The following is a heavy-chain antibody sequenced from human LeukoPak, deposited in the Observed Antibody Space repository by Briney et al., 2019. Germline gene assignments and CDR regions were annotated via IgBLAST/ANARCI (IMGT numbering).Heavy chain of an antibody. CDR3: ARYGGYSYGYNWFDP. Sequence: SETLSLTCTVSGGSISSYYWSWIRQPPGKGLEWIGYIYYSGSTNYNPSLKSRVTISVDTSKNQFSLKLSSVTAADTAVYYCARYGGYSYGYNWFDPWGQGTLVTVSS. V-gene: IGHV4-59*01. CDR1: GGSISSYY. CDR2: IYYSGST. D-gene: IGHD5-18*01. J-gene: IGHJ5*02.